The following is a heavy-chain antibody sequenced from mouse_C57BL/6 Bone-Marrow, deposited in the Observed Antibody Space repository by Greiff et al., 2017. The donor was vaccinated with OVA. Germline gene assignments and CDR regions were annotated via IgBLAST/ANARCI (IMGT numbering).Heavy chain of an antibody. V-gene: IGHV5-4*01. CDR3: ARDERAMDY. CDR2: ISDGGSYT. J-gene: IGHJ4*01. CDR1: GFTFSSYA. Sequence: DVKLQESGGGLVKPGGSLKLSCAASGFTFSSYAMSWVRQTPEKRLEWVATISDGGSYTYYPDNVKGRFTISRDNAKNNLYLQMSHLKSEDTAMYYCARDERAMDYWGQGTSVTVSS.